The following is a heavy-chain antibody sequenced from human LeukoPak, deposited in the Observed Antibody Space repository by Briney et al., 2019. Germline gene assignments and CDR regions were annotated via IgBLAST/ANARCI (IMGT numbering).Heavy chain of an antibody. V-gene: IGHV3-7*01. J-gene: IGHJ4*02. CDR1: GFTFSSYW. Sequence: PGGSLRLSCVASGFTFSSYWMTWVRQAPGKGLEWVANIKTDGSQIYYVDSVKGRFTISRDNAKNSLYLQMNSLRAEDTAVYYCARGGGRMVVVTAVFDYWGQGTLVTVSS. D-gene: IGHD2-21*02. CDR2: IKTDGSQI. CDR3: ARGGGRMVVVTAVFDY.